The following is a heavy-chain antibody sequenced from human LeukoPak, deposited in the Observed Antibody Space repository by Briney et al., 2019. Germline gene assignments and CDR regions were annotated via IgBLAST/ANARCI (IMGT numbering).Heavy chain of an antibody. J-gene: IGHJ4*02. Sequence: GGSLRLSCAASGFTFSSYSMNWVRQAPGKGLEWVSAISGSGGSTYYADSVKGRFTISRDNSDNTLYLQMNSLRVEDTAVYYCAKYSGGSYLTLRSDYWGQGTLVTVSS. V-gene: IGHV3-23*01. CDR2: ISGSGGST. D-gene: IGHD1-26*01. CDR1: GFTFSSYS. CDR3: AKYSGGSYLTLRSDY.